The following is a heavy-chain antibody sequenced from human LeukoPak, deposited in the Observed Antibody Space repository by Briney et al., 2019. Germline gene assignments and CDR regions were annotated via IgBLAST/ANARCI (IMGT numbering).Heavy chain of an antibody. V-gene: IGHV3-49*04. CDR2: IRSKAYGGTK. Sequence: GRSLRLSCTASGFTFGEYALTWVRQAPGKGLEWVGLIRSKAYGGTKEYGASVKGRFTISRDDYKSIAYLKMNSLKTEDTAVYYCTRTETFGELLAFDYWGQGTLVTVSS. J-gene: IGHJ4*02. D-gene: IGHD3-10*01. CDR3: TRTETFGELLAFDY. CDR1: GFTFGEYA.